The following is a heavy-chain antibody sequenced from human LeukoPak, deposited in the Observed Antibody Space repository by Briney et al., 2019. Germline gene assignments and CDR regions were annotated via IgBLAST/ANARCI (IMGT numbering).Heavy chain of an antibody. J-gene: IGHJ4*02. CDR2: ISGSGGST. Sequence: GGSLRLSCAASGFTFSSYAMSWVRQAPGKGLEWVSAISGSGGSTYCADSVKGRFTISRDNSKNTLYLQMNSLRAEDTAVYYCAKDDCSSTSCYLFDYWGQGTLVTVSS. D-gene: IGHD2-2*01. CDR3: AKDDCSSTSCYLFDY. CDR1: GFTFSSYA. V-gene: IGHV3-23*01.